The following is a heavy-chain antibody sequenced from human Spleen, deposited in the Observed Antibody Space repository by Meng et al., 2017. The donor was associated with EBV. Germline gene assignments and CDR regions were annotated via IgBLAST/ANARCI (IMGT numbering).Heavy chain of an antibody. Sequence: QVQLVESGGGVVQPGRSLRLSCAASGFRFSNHGMYWVRQAPGKGLEWVADISYDGSKKYYLDSVKGRFSISRDNSRNTLSLQMNSLTAEDTAVYYCAKDAHDYGDSSIDSWGQGTLVTVSS. V-gene: IGHV3-30*18. J-gene: IGHJ4*02. D-gene: IGHD4-17*01. CDR1: GFRFSNHG. CDR2: ISYDGSKK. CDR3: AKDAHDYGDSSIDS.